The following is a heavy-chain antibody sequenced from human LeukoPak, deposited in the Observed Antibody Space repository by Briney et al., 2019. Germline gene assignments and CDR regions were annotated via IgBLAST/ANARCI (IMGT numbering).Heavy chain of an antibody. V-gene: IGHV3-33*01. CDR2: IWYDGSNK. CDR1: GFTFSSYG. CDR3: ARANSKSVGTYYFDY. Sequence: GGSLRLSCAASGFTFSSYGMHWVRQAPGKGLEWVAVIWYDGSNKYYADSVKGRFTISRDNSKNTLYLQMNSLRAEDTAVYYCARANSKSVGTYYFDYWGQGTLVTVSS. J-gene: IGHJ4*02.